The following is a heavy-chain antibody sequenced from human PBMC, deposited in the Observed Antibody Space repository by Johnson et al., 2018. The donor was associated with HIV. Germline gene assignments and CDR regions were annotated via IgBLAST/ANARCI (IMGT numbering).Heavy chain of an antibody. V-gene: IGHV3-23*04. CDR2: ISGSGGST. J-gene: IGHJ3*02. CDR3: AKRGARYCSGGSCVDAFDI. D-gene: IGHD2-15*01. Sequence: VQLVESGGGVVQPGRSLRLSCAASGFTFSSYAMSWVRQAPGKGLEWVSAISGSGGSTYYADSVKGRFTISRDNAKNSLYLQMNSLRAEDTALYYCAKRGARYCSGGSCVDAFDIWGQGTMVTVSS. CDR1: GFTFSSYA.